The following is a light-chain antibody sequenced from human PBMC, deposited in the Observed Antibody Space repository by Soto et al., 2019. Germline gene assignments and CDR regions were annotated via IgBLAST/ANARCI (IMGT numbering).Light chain of an antibody. CDR2: DAS. CDR3: QQRSSWPRT. CDR1: QSVISS. V-gene: IGKV3-11*01. J-gene: IGKJ2*01. Sequence: EIVLTQSPATLSLSPGERATLSCRASQSVISSLAWYQQKPGQTPRLLIYDASNRATGIPARFSGSGSGTDFTLTISSLEPEDFAVYYCQQRSSWPRTFGQGTKLEIK.